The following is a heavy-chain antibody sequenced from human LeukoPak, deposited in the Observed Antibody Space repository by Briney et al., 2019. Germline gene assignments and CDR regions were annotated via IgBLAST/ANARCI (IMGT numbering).Heavy chain of an antibody. J-gene: IGHJ3*02. V-gene: IGHV4-59*01. CDR3: ARVGAMYRSGAFDI. CDR1: GGSISSYY. Sequence: PSETLSLTCTVSGGSISSYYWSWIRQPPGKGLEWIGYIYYSGSTNYNPSLKSRVTISVDTSKNHFSLKLSSVTAADTAVYYCARVGAMYRSGAFDIWGQGTMVTVSS. D-gene: IGHD1-26*01. CDR2: IYYSGST.